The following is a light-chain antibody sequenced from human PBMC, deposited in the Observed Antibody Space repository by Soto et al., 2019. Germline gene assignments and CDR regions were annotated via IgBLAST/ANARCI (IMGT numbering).Light chain of an antibody. CDR3: QQRAGWPRT. Sequence: EIVLTQSPATLSLSPGERATLSCRASQSVSNYLTWYQQKPGQAPRLLVYDTFNRANGIPARFSGSGSDTDFTLTISSLVPEDVAVYYCQQRAGWPRTFGQGTKVEIK. J-gene: IGKJ1*01. CDR2: DTF. CDR1: QSVSNY. V-gene: IGKV3-11*01.